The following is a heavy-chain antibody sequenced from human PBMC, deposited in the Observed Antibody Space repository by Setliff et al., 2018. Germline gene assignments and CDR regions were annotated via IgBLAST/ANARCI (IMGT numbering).Heavy chain of an antibody. V-gene: IGHV4-61*09. J-gene: IGHJ6*03. CDR2: IYTSGST. CDR1: GGSISSGSYY. Sequence: SETLSLTCTVSGGSISSGSYYWSWIRQPAGKGLEWIGHIYTSGSTNYNPSLKSRVTISVDTSKNQFSLKLSSVTAADTAVYYCARAKKYRTHYYYYMDVWGKGTTVTVSS. D-gene: IGHD1-1*01. CDR3: ARAKKYRTHYYYYMDV.